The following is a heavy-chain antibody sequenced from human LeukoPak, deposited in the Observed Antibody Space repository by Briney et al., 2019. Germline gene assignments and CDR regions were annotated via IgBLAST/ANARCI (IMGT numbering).Heavy chain of an antibody. CDR3: AKPYCSSTTCFEIDY. Sequence: GGALRLSCAAPGFTFSSYAMSWGRPAPGEGVEGVSPISGSGGSTYYADSVKGRFTISRDNSKNTLYLQMNSLRAEDTAVYYCAKPYCSSTTCFEIDYWGQGTLVTVSS. V-gene: IGHV3-23*01. CDR1: GFTFSSYA. CDR2: ISGSGGST. J-gene: IGHJ4*02. D-gene: IGHD2-2*01.